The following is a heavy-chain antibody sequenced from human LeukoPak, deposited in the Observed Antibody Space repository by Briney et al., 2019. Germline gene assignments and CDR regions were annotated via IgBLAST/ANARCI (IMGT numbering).Heavy chain of an antibody. CDR1: GYTFTSFG. J-gene: IGHJ4*02. V-gene: IGHV1-18*01. CDR3: ARDQVVGATAGTFDF. D-gene: IGHD1-26*01. CDR2: ISAYNGNT. Sequence: ASVKVSCKASGYTFTSFGISWVRQAPGHGLEWMGWISAYNGNTNYAQRLQGRVTMTTDTSTSTAYMELTSLRSDDTAVYYCARDQVVGATAGTFDFWGQGTLVTVSS.